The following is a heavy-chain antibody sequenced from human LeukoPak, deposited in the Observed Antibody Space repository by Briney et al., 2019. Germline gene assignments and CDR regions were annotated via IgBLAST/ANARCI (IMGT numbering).Heavy chain of an antibody. Sequence: PSETLSLTCSVCGGSISSYYWRWLRQPAGKALEWLGRIYISGRTNYNPSLKRRVTMSVDTSKNQFSLKLSSVTAGDTAVYYCTRVHQQLVHLFDYWGQGTLVTVSS. J-gene: IGHJ4*02. V-gene: IGHV4-4*07. CDR2: IYISGRT. CDR3: TRVHQQLVHLFDY. D-gene: IGHD6-13*01. CDR1: GGSISSYY.